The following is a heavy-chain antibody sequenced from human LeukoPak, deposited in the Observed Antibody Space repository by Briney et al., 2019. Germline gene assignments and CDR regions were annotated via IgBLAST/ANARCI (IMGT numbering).Heavy chain of an antibody. CDR1: GYTFTSYD. Sequence: ASVKVSCKASGYTFTSYDINWVRQATGQGLEWMGWMNPNSGNTGYAQKFQGRVTMTRNTSISTAYMELSSLRSEDTAVYYCARGPMYYDYIWGSYRPTYDAFDIWGQGTMVTVPS. J-gene: IGHJ3*02. V-gene: IGHV1-8*01. CDR3: ARGPMYYDYIWGSYRPTYDAFDI. CDR2: MNPNSGNT. D-gene: IGHD3-16*02.